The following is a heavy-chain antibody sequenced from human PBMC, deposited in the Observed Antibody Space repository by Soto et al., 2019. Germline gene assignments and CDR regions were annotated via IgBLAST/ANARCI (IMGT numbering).Heavy chain of an antibody. CDR1: GFTFSSYG. J-gene: IGHJ4*02. D-gene: IGHD6-13*01. CDR2: ISYDGSNK. CDR3: AKHSSSWSSDY. Sequence: GGSLRLSCAASGFTFSSYGMHWVRQAPGKGLEWVAAISYDGSNKYYTDSVKGRFTISRDNSKNTLYLQMNSLRAEDTAVYYCAKHSSSWSSDYWGQGTLVTVSS. V-gene: IGHV3-30*18.